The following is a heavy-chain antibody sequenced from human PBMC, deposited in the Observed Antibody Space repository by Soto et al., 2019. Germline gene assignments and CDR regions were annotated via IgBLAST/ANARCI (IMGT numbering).Heavy chain of an antibody. CDR1: GYTFTSYG. V-gene: IGHV1-18*01. J-gene: IGHJ4*02. Sequence: QVQLVQSGAEVKEPGASVKISCKASGYTFTSYGISWVRQAPGQGLEWMSWISAYNGHTNYAQKVQGRVTMTTDPSTSTAFMELRSLRFDDTAVYYCVRDPDGHIDFDYWGQGTLVTVSS. CDR3: VRDPDGHIDFDY. CDR2: ISAYNGHT.